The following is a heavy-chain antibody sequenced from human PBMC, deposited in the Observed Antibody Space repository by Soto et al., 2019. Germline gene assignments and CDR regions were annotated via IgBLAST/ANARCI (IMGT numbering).Heavy chain of an antibody. V-gene: IGHV3-30*18. CDR3: AKDSGSGVFDY. Sequence: PGGSLRLSCAASGFTFSSYGMHWVRQAPGKGLEWVAVISYDGSNKYYADSVEGRFTISRDNSKNTLYLQMNSLRAEDTAVYYCAKDSGSGVFDYWGQGTLVTVSS. J-gene: IGHJ4*02. D-gene: IGHD3-10*01. CDR2: ISYDGSNK. CDR1: GFTFSSYG.